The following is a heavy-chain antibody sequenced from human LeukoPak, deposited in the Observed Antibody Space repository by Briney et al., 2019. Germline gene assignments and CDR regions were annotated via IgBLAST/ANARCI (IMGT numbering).Heavy chain of an antibody. CDR1: GGSMSSFY. CDR3: ARDDSAWYAY. J-gene: IGHJ4*02. Sequence: PSETLSLTCTVSGGSMSSFYWSWIRQPPGKGLEWIGYMYYSGSTNYNPSLKSRVTISVDTSKNQFSLKLTSVTAADTAVYYCARDDSAWYAYWGPGTLVTVSS. V-gene: IGHV4-59*01. CDR2: MYYSGST. D-gene: IGHD6-19*01.